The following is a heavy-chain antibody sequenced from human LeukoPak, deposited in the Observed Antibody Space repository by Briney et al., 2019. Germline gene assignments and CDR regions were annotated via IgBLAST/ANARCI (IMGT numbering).Heavy chain of an antibody. J-gene: IGHJ4*02. CDR3: AREYHGSGSFRIFWYFDY. CDR2: IYYSGST. D-gene: IGHD3-10*01. Sequence: SQTLSLTCTVSGGSISSGGYYWSWIRQHPGKGLEWIGYIYYSGSTYYNPSLKSRVTISVDTSKNQFSLKLSSVTAADTAVYYCAREYHGSGSFRIFWYFDYWGQGTLVTVSS. CDR1: GGSISSGGYY. V-gene: IGHV4-31*03.